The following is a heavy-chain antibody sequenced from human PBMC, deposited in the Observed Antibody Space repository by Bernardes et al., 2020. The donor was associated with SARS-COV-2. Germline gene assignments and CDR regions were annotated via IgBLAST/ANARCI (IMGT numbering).Heavy chain of an antibody. CDR2: ISRSGSGT. D-gene: IGHD2-2*01. CDR3: ANLGDLVIVPPSIAP. J-gene: IGHJ5*02. V-gene: IGHV3-23*01. Sequence: GGSLRLSCAASGFTLSNYGMSWVRQAPGKGLEWVSAISRSGSGTDYAESVKGRFTISRDNSKNMLYLQMNSLRADDAAIYYCANLGDLVIVPPSIAPWGQGTLVTVSS. CDR1: GFTLSNYG.